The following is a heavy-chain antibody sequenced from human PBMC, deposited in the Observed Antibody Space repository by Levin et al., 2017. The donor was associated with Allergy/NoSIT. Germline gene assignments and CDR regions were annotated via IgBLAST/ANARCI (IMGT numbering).Heavy chain of an antibody. CDR3: ARGNWGFRADAFDI. Sequence: PSETLSLTCAASGFTFDDYGMSWVRQAPGKGLEWVSGINWNGGSTGYADSVKGRFTISRDNAKNSLYLQMNSLRAEDTALYHCARGNWGFRADAFDIWGQGTMVTVSS. CDR1: GFTFDDYG. CDR2: INWNGGST. V-gene: IGHV3-20*01. D-gene: IGHD7-27*01. J-gene: IGHJ3*02.